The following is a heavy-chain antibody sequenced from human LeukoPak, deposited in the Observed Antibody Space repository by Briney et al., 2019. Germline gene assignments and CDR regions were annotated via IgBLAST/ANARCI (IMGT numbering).Heavy chain of an antibody. D-gene: IGHD2-2*01. CDR3: ARTTWGYGYCSSTSCYYFDY. CDR1: GGSISSYY. V-gene: IGHV4-4*07. J-gene: IGHJ4*02. CDR2: IYTSGST. Sequence: SETLSLTCTVSGGSISSYYWSWIRQPAGKGLEWIGRIYTSGSTNYNPSHKSRVTMSVDTSKNQFSLKLSSVTAADTAVYYCARTTWGYGYCSSTSCYYFDYWGQGTLVTVSS.